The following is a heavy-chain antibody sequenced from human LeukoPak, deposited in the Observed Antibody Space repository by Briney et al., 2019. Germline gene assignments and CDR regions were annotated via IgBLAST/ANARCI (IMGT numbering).Heavy chain of an antibody. V-gene: IGHV5-51*01. D-gene: IGHD5-12*01. CDR2: IYPGDSDT. J-gene: IGHJ4*02. CDR3: ARRAYSGYDSLSEFDY. Sequence: GESLKISCKGSGYSFTSYWIGWVRQMPGKGLEGMGIIYPGDSDTRYSPSFQGQVTISADKSISTAYLQWSSLKASDTAMYYCARRAYSGYDSLSEFDYWGQGTLVTVSS. CDR1: GYSFTSYW.